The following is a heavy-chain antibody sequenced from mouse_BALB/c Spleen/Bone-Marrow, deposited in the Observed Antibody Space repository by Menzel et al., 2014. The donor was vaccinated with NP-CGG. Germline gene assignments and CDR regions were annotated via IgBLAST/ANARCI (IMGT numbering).Heavy chain of an antibody. D-gene: IGHD1-1*01. Sequence: QVQLKQSGAELVRPGASVKLSCKASGYTFTSYWINWVKQRPGQGLEWIGNIYPXDSYTNYNQKFKDKATLTVDKSSSTAYMQLSSPTSEDSAVYYCTRSGYGSSSLDYWGQGTTLTVSS. V-gene: IGHV1-69*02. CDR3: TRSGYGSSSLDY. J-gene: IGHJ2*01. CDR2: IYPXDSYT. CDR1: GYTFTSYW.